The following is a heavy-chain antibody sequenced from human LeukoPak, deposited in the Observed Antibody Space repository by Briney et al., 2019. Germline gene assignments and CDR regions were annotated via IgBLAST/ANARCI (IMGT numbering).Heavy chain of an antibody. V-gene: IGHV4-34*01. CDR1: GGSFSGYY. D-gene: IGHD5-18*01. CDR3: ARVISHGYSDS. Sequence: PSETLSLTCAVYGGSFSGYYWSWIRQPPGKGLEWIGEINHSGSTNYNPSLKSRVTISVDMSKNQFSLKLTSVTAADTAVYYCARVISHGYSDSWGQGTLVTVSS. CDR2: INHSGST. J-gene: IGHJ4*02.